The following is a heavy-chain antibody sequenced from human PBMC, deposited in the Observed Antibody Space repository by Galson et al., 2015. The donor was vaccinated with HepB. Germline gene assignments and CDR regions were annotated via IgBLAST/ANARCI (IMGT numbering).Heavy chain of an antibody. D-gene: IGHD3-3*01. CDR3: ARDSFGDGGMDV. V-gene: IGHV3-7*03. Sequence: SLRLSCAASGFTFRSYWMTWVRQAPGKGLEWVANIKQDGSEINYVDSVRGRFTISRDNAKSSLSLLMNSLRVEDTALYYCARDSFGDGGMDVWGQGTTVTVSS. J-gene: IGHJ6*02. CDR1: GFTFRSYW. CDR2: IKQDGSEI.